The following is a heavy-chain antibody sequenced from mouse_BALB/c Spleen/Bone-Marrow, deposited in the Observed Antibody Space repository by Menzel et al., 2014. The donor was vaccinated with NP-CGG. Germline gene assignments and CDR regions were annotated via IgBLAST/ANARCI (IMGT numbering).Heavy chain of an antibody. V-gene: IGHV1-54*01. D-gene: IGHD2-1*01. Sequence: QVQLKESGPELVRPGTSVKVSCKASGYAFXNYLMEWIKQRPGQGLEWIGVINPGSGGTNYNEKFKGKATLTADKSSSTAYMQLSSLTSDDSAVYFCARRIYYAMGYWGQGTTLTVSS. J-gene: IGHJ2*01. CDR1: GYAFXNYL. CDR3: ARRIYYAMGY. CDR2: INPGSGGT.